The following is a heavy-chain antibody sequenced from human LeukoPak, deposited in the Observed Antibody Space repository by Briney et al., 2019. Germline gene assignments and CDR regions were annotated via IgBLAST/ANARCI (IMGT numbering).Heavy chain of an antibody. J-gene: IGHJ6*03. V-gene: IGHV1-18*01. CDR3: AKGGAVSSKSITMLRGTRRYNYYMDV. CDR2: ISAYNGNT. Sequence: ASVKVSCKASGYTFTSYGISWVRQAPGQGLEWMGWISAYNGNTNYAQKLQGRVTMTTDTSTSTAYMELRSLRSDDTAVYYCAKGGAVSSKSITMLRGTRRYNYYMDVWGKGTTVTISS. D-gene: IGHD3-10*01. CDR1: GYTFTSYG.